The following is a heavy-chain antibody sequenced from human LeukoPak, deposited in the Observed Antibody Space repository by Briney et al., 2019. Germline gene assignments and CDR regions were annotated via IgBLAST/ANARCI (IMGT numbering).Heavy chain of an antibody. CDR2: IYYSGST. CDR1: GGSISSYY. Sequence: SETLSLTCTVSGGSISSYYWNWIRQPPGKGLEWIGYIYYSGSTNYNPSLKSRVTISVDTSKNQFSLKLSSVTAADTAVYYCARRGYSGYDSILYYYYGMDVWGQGTTVTVSS. CDR3: ARRGYSGYDSILYYYYGMDV. J-gene: IGHJ6*02. V-gene: IGHV4-59*08. D-gene: IGHD5-12*01.